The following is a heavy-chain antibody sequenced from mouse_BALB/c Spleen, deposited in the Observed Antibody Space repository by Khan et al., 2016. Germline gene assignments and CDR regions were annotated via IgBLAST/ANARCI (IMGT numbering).Heavy chain of an antibody. V-gene: IGHV7-3*02. CDR2: ICNKANGYTT. CDR3: ARDMVTGVYWYFDV. Sequence: EVELVESGGGLVQPGGSLRLSCATSGFTFTDYYISWVRQPPGKALEWLGFICNKANGYTTEYSASVKGQFTISRDNSQNIIYLQMNTLSAGGSATYYCARDMVTGVYWYFDVWGAGTTVTGSA. J-gene: IGHJ1*01. CDR1: GFTFTDYY. D-gene: IGHD2-13*01.